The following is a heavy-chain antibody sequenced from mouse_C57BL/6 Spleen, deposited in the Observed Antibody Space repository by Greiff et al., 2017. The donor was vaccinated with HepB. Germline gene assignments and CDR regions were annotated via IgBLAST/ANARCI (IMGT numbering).Heavy chain of an antibody. V-gene: IGHV1-81*01. J-gene: IGHJ2*01. D-gene: IGHD4-1*01. CDR3: ARSRDWDGDY. CDR2: IYPRSGNT. Sequence: VQLQQSGAELARPGASVKLSCKASGYTFTSYGISWVKQRTGQGLEWIGEIYPRSGNTYYNEKFKGKATLTADKSSSTAYMELRSLTSEDSAVYFCARSRDWDGDYWGQGTTLTVSS. CDR1: GYTFTSYG.